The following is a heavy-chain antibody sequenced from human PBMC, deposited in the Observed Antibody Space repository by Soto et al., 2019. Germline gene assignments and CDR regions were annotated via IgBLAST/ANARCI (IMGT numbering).Heavy chain of an antibody. CDR2: MQPSTGRT. J-gene: IGHJ4*02. D-gene: IGHD1-26*01. CDR3: ARGVSAGVDY. CDR1: GYSFPSLD. V-gene: IGHV1-8*01. Sequence: ASVEVSCQASGYSFPSLDIHSVRQTAGQGLEWMGWMQPSTGRTGYAQKFQGRVTMTRDTSINTAYMELTTLTSDDTAFYYCARGVSAGVDYWGQGTLVTVSS.